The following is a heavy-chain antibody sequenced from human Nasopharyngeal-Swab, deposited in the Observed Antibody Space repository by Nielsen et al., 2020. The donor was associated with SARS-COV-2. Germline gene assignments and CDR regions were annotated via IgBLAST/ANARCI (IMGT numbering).Heavy chain of an antibody. J-gene: IGHJ2*01. CDR1: GFTFSSYA. CDR3: AKDEREQQLVPDFWYFDL. Sequence: GESLKISCAASGFTFSSYAMSWVRQAPGKGLEWVSAISGSGGSTYYADSVKGRFTISRDNSKNTLYLQMNSLRAEDTAVYYCAKDEREQQLVPDFWYFDLWGRGTLVTVSS. CDR2: ISGSGGST. D-gene: IGHD6-13*01. V-gene: IGHV3-23*01.